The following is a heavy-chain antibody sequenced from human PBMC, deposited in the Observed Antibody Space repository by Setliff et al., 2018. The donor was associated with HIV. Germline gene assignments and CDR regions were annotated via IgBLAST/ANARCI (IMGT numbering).Heavy chain of an antibody. J-gene: IGHJ4*02. CDR2: ISGRGGSQ. V-gene: IGHV3-23*01. Sequence: GGSLRLSCAASAFTFGSYAMSWVRQAPGKGLEWVAAISGRGGSQYYADSVRGRFTVSRDNSKNTLYRQMSSLRAEDTAVYYCAKDIGTTHLYYFDSWGQGTLVTVSS. CDR3: AKDIGTTHLYYFDS. CDR1: AFTFGSYA. D-gene: IGHD1-26*01.